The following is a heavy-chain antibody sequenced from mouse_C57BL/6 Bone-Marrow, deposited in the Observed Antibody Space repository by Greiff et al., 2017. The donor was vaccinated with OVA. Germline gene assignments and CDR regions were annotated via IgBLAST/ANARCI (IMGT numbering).Heavy chain of an antibody. CDR1: GYTFTDYN. Sequence: VQLQQSGPELVKPGASVKIPCKASGYTFTDYNMDWVKQSHGKSLEWIGDINPNNGGTIYNQKFKGKATLTVDKSSSTAYMELRSLTSEDTAVYYCARGDYDYDGPHYYVDYWGQGTTLTVSS. CDR3: ARGDYDYDGPHYYVDY. J-gene: IGHJ2*01. V-gene: IGHV1-18*01. CDR2: INPNNGGT. D-gene: IGHD2-4*01.